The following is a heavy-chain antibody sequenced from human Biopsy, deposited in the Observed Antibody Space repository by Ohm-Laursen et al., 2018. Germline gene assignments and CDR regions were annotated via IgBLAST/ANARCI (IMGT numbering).Heavy chain of an antibody. Sequence: GTLSLTCNVSGGSVDDYFWNWIRQPAGKGLEWIGRIYSTGRSSAYHPSFQSRVTMSLDTSNKQFSLKLTSVTAADTAVYYCARTPGVAVAGRFFDLWGRDTLVTVSS. CDR1: GGSVDDYF. V-gene: IGHV4-4*07. CDR3: ARTPGVAVAGRFFDL. CDR2: IYSTGRSS. D-gene: IGHD6-19*01. J-gene: IGHJ2*01.